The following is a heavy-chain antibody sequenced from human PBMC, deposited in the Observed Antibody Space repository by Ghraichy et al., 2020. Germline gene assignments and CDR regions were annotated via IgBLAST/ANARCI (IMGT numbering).Heavy chain of an antibody. CDR2: ISSSGSII. V-gene: IGHV3-48*02. CDR3: ARGSDFYDATPPGPDY. CDR1: GFTFSYYS. D-gene: IGHD2-15*01. Sequence: GESLNISCAASGFTFSYYSMHWVRQAPGKGPECVSYISSSGSIIYYTDSVKGRFTISRDNAKNSLYLQMHSLRDEDTALYYCARGSDFYDATPPGPDYWGQGTLVTVSS. J-gene: IGHJ4*02.